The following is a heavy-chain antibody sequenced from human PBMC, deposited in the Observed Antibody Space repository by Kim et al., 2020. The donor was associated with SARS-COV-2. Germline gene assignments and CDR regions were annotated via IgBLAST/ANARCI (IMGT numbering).Heavy chain of an antibody. V-gene: IGHV7-4-1*02. D-gene: IGHD3-3*01. CDR3: ARDYDSIYYYYYYMDV. Sequence: ASVKVSCKASGYTFTSYAMNWVRQAPGQGLERMGWINTNTGNPTYAQGFTGRFVFSLDTSVSTAYLQISSLKAEDTAVYYCARDYDSIYYYYYYMDVWGKGTTVTVSS. CDR1: GYTFTSYA. CDR2: INTNTGNP. J-gene: IGHJ6*03.